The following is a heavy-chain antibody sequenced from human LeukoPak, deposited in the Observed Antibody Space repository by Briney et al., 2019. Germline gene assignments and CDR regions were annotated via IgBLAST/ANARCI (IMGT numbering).Heavy chain of an antibody. J-gene: IGHJ4*02. V-gene: IGHV4-39*01. CDR2: IYYSGSP. CDR1: GGSISSSSYY. Sequence: SETLSLTCTVSGGSISSSSYYWGWIRQPPGKGLEWIGSIYYSGSPYYNPSLQSRVTTSVDTSKNQFSLKLSSVTAADTALYYCARQHSYYDSSGYSYFDYWGQGTLVTVSS. CDR3: ARQHSYYDSSGYSYFDY. D-gene: IGHD3-22*01.